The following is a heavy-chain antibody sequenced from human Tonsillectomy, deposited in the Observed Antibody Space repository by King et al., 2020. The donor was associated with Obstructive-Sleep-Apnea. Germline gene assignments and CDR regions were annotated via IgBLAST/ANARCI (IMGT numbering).Heavy chain of an antibody. Sequence: VQLVQSGGGLVKPGGSLRISCAASGFTFSSYSMNWVRQAPGKGLEWFSSISISSNYIYYADSVKGRFTISRDNAKNSLYLQMNSLRAADTAVYYCARDSSYTATFDYWGQGTLVTVSS. CDR3: ARDSSYTATFDY. J-gene: IGHJ4*02. V-gene: IGHV3-21*01. CDR2: ISISSNYI. D-gene: IGHD5-18*01. CDR1: GFTFSSYS.